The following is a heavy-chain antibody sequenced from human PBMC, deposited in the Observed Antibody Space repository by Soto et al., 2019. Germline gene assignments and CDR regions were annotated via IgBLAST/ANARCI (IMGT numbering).Heavy chain of an antibody. D-gene: IGHD1-26*01. J-gene: IGHJ4*02. CDR3: ATEGGYPGSNFYGAY. CDR1: GFTFTKAY. V-gene: IGHV3-15*01. Sequence: EVQLVESGGGLVEPGGSIRLSCVASGFTFTKAYMTWVRQAPGKGLEWVGRIKGSHAGGTTDYATSVKGRFTISRDDSKNTLYLQMNSLKTEETSVYYCATEGGYPGSNFYGAYWCQGTLVTVSS. CDR2: IKGSHAGGTT.